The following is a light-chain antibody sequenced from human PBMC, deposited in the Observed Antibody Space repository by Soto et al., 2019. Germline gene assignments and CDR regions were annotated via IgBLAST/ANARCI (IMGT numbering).Light chain of an antibody. CDR1: QSVRSTY. CDR3: QQYGNSPYT. Sequence: EIVLTQSPGTLSLSPGERATLSCRASQSVRSTYLAWYQQKPGQAPRLLIYGASSRALGIPDRFSGSGSGTDFSRTSSSLEPEDFAVYYCQQYGNSPYTFGQGTKLEIK. CDR2: GAS. J-gene: IGKJ2*01. V-gene: IGKV3-20*01.